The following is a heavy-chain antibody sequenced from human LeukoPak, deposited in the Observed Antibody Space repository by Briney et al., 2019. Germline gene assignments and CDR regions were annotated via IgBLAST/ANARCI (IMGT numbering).Heavy chain of an antibody. V-gene: IGHV4-59*01. CDR2: IYYSGST. J-gene: IGHJ4*02. CDR1: GGSISSYY. D-gene: IGHD3-10*01. Sequence: ASETLSLTCTVSGGSISSYYWSWIRQPPGKGLEWIGYIYYSGSTNYNPSLKSRVTISVDTSKNQFSLKLSSVTAADTAVYYCARGRGDPHEYDYWGQGTLVSVSS. CDR3: ARGRGDPHEYDY.